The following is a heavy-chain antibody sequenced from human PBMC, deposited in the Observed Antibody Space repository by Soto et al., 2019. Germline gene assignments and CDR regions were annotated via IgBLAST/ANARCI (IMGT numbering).Heavy chain of an antibody. CDR3: ARHIGGSGSVFYFGMDV. V-gene: IGHV5-51*01. Sequence: PGESLKISCQGSGYKFTTYWIAWVRQMPGKGLECVGIVYPGDSDIRYSPSFQGQVTISVDKSTSTAYLQWSSLKASDTAIYYCARHIGGSGSVFYFGMDVWGQGTTVTVSS. CDR2: VYPGDSDI. D-gene: IGHD3-10*01. CDR1: GYKFTTYW. J-gene: IGHJ6*02.